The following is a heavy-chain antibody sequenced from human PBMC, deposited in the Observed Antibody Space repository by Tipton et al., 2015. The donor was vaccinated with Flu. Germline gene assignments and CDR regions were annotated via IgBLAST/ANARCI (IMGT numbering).Heavy chain of an antibody. CDR2: IYTSGST. D-gene: IGHD6-13*01. V-gene: IGHV4-59*10. CDR1: GGSFSGYY. CDR3: ARSARIAAGYWYFDL. Sequence: TLSLTCAVYGGSFSGYYWSWIRQPPGKGLEWIGRIYTSGSTNYNPSLKSRVAMSVDTSKNQFSLKLSSVTAADTAVYYCARSARIAAGYWYFDLWGRGTLVTVSS. J-gene: IGHJ2*01.